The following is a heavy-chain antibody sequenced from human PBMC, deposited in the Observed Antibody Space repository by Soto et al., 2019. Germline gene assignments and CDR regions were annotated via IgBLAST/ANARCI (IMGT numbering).Heavy chain of an antibody. J-gene: IGHJ4*02. V-gene: IGHV3-23*01. Sequence: EVQLLESGGGLVQPGGSLRLSCAASGFTFSSYAMSWVRQAPGKGLEWVSAISGSGGSTYYADSVKGRFTISRDNSKNTLYLQMNSLRAEDTAVYYCAKDLAIFGVVITYYFDYWGQGTLVTVSS. CDR2: ISGSGGST. CDR3: AKDLAIFGVVITYYFDY. D-gene: IGHD3-3*01. CDR1: GFTFSSYA.